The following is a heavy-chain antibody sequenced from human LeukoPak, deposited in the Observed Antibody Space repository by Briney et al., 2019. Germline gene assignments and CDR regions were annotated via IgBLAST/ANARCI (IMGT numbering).Heavy chain of an antibody. V-gene: IGHV3-74*01. D-gene: IGHD2/OR15-2a*01. Sequence: PGGSLRLSCAASGFTFSNYWMHWVRQAPGKGLVWVARIKSDGSSTGYADSVKGRFTISRDNAKNTLYLQMNSLRVEDTAVYYCERDFYGARGDYWGQGTPVAVSS. J-gene: IGHJ4*02. CDR2: IKSDGSST. CDR3: ERDFYGARGDY. CDR1: GFTFSNYW.